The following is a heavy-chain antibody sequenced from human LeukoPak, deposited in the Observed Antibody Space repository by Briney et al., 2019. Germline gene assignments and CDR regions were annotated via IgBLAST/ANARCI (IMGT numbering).Heavy chain of an antibody. Sequence: GGSLRLSCAASGFTFSNYWMDWVRQSPGKGLEWLANIKEDGSDKYYVDSVKGRFTISRDSAKNSLYLQMNSLRAEDTAVYYCARNSGWFRFDYWGQGTLVTVSS. CDR3: ARNSGWFRFDY. CDR2: IKEDGSDK. V-gene: IGHV3-7*03. CDR1: GFTFSNYW. J-gene: IGHJ4*02. D-gene: IGHD6-19*01.